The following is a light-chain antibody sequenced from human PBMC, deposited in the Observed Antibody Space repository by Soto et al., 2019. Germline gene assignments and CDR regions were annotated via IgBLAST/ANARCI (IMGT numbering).Light chain of an antibody. CDR3: QQYGSSPIT. J-gene: IGKJ5*01. Sequence: EIFFTQSPGTLSLSPGERATPSCRASQSLTSDYLSWYQQRPGQSPRLLIYDTDRRATDVPDRFSGSGSGTDFTLTISRLEPEDFAVYYCQQYGSSPITFGQGTRLQVK. V-gene: IGKV3-20*01. CDR2: DTD. CDR1: QSLTSDY.